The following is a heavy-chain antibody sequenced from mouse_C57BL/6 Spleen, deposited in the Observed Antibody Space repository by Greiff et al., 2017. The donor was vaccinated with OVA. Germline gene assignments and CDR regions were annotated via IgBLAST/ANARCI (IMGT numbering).Heavy chain of an antibody. CDR2: ISYDGSN. CDR1: GYSITSGYY. CDR3: ARDRTPYDYDGWCAY. J-gene: IGHJ3*01. Sequence: VQLKESGPGLVKPSQSLSLTCSVTGYSITSGYYWNWIRQFPGNKLEWMGYISYDGSNNYNPSLKNRIPITRDTSKNQFFLKLNSVTTEDTATYYCARDRTPYDYDGWCAYWGQGTLVTVSA. V-gene: IGHV3-6*01. D-gene: IGHD2-4*01.